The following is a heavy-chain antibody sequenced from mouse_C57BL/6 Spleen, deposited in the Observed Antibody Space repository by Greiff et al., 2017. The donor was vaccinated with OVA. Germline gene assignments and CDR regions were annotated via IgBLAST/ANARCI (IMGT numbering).Heavy chain of an antibody. D-gene: IGHD2-4*01. J-gene: IGHJ3*01. CDR1: GYTFTDYN. CDR2: INPNNGGT. Sequence: EVQLQQSGPELVKPGASVKIPCKASGYTFTDYNMDWVKQSHGKSLEWIGDINPNNGGTIYNQKFKGKATLTVDKSSSTAYMELRSLTSEDTAVYYCASIYYDYPWFAYWGQGTLVTVSA. CDR3: ASIYYDYPWFAY. V-gene: IGHV1-18*01.